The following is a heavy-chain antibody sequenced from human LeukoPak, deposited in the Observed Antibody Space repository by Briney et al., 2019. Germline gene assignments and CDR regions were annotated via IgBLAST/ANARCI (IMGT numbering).Heavy chain of an antibody. D-gene: IGHD3-10*01. J-gene: IGHJ6*02. V-gene: IGHV3-9*02. CDR3: VKDMNPGGADV. CDR2: IYWSSSGT. CDR1: GFNSEDHA. Sequence: GGSLRLSCVVSGFNSEDHAMHWVGPAQGKGLEWVSGIYWSSSGTGYAGSVKGRFTVSRDSAKNSLYLQMNSLRPEDTALYYCVKDMNPGGADVWGQGTTVTVSS.